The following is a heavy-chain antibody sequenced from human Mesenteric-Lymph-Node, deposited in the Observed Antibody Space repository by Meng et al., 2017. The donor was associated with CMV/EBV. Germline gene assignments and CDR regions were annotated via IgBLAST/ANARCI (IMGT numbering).Heavy chain of an antibody. V-gene: IGHV3-30-3*01. Sequence: LSCAASVFTFSSDAMHWVRQAPGKGLEWVAVISYDGSNKYYADSVKGRFTISRDNSKNTLYLQMNSLRAEDTAVYYCARDRTVLFDYWGQGTLVTVSS. J-gene: IGHJ4*02. CDR1: VFTFSSDA. CDR3: ARDRTVLFDY. CDR2: ISYDGSNK. D-gene: IGHD1-1*01.